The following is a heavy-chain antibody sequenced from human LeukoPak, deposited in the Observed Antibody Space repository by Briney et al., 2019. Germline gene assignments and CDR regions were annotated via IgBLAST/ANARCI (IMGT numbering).Heavy chain of an antibody. V-gene: IGHV3-13*01. CDR1: GFRFSTYD. CDR2: IGVRGDT. J-gene: IGHJ3*01. Sequence: GGSLRLSCAASGFRFSTYDMHWVRQGTGKGLEWVSGIGVRGDTHYPGAVKGRFTISRENAENSLYLQMNTQRVGDTAVYYCARAARFLESTGAHAFDLWGQGTMVTVSS. CDR3: ARAARFLESTGAHAFDL. D-gene: IGHD2-8*02.